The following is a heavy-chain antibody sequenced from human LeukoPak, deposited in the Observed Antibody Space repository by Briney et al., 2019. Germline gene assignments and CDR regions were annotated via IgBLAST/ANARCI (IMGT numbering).Heavy chain of an antibody. CDR2: IWSDGSNE. CDR3: ARDLGGKPFDY. J-gene: IGHJ4*02. Sequence: GRSLRLSCAASGFTFSHSGMHWVRQAPGKGLEWVAVIWSDGSNENYADSVKGRFTTSRDDPKNTLYLQMTSLRVEDTAMYYCARDLGGKPFDYWGQGTLVTVSS. V-gene: IGHV3-33*01. D-gene: IGHD3-16*01. CDR1: GFTFSHSG.